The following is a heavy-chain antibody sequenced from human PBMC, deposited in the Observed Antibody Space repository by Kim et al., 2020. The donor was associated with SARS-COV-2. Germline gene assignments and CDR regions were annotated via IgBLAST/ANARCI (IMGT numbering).Heavy chain of an antibody. V-gene: IGHV3-7*01. CDR1: GFTFSASS. J-gene: IGHJ4*02. Sequence: GGSLRLSCVASGFTFSASSMTWVRQAPGRGLEFVAKMKEDGSEIFYADSVKGRFTISRDNTKNSLYLQMNSLRAEDTAVYYCSTGGRRRFDCWGQGNLVT. D-gene: IGHD2-15*01. CDR2: MKEDGSEI. CDR3: STGGRRRFDC.